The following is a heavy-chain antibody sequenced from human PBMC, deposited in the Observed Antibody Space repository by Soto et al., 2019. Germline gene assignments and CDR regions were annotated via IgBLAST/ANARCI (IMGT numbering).Heavy chain of an antibody. Sequence: EVQLLESGGGLVQPGGSLRLSCAASGFTFSSYAMRWVRQAPGKGLEWVSASSGSGDSTYYADSVKGRFTASRDNSKNTLYLQMNSLRAEDTAVYYCARRGSGSYYDYWGQGTLVTGSS. D-gene: IGHD1-26*01. CDR3: ARRGSGSYYDY. CDR1: GFTFSSYA. V-gene: IGHV3-23*01. CDR2: SSGSGDST. J-gene: IGHJ4*02.